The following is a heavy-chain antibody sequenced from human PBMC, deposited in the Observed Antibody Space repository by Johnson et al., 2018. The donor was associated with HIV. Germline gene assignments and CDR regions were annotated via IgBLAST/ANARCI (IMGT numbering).Heavy chain of an antibody. CDR3: AKERGKRWLHPRDAFDI. J-gene: IGHJ3*02. D-gene: IGHD5-24*01. CDR2: ISYDGSNK. CDR1: GFTFSSYG. Sequence: QVHLVESGGGVVQPGRSLRLSCAASGFTFSSYGMHWVRQAPGKGLEWVAVISYDGSNKYYADSVKGRFTISRDNSKNTLYLRMNSLRVEDTAVYYCAKERGKRWLHPRDAFDIWGQGTMVTVSS. V-gene: IGHV3-30*18.